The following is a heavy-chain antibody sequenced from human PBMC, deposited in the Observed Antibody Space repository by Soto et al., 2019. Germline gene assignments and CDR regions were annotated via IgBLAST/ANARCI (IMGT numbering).Heavy chain of an antibody. CDR2: ISGSGGST. CDR3: AKERAEYSGYHYGFDD. Sequence: PGGSLRLSCAASGSTFSSYAMSWVRQAPGKGLGWVSAISGSGGSTYYADSVKGRFTISRDNSKNTLYLQMNSLRAEDTAVYYCAKERAEYSGYHYGFDDWGPGTLVNLSS. D-gene: IGHD5-12*01. V-gene: IGHV3-23*01. J-gene: IGHJ4*02. CDR1: GSTFSSYA.